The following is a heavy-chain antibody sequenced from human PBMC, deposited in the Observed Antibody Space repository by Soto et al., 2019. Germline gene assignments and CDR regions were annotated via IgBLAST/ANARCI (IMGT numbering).Heavy chain of an antibody. V-gene: IGHV1-18*01. CDR2: ISAYNGNT. D-gene: IGHD3-22*01. CDR1: GYTFTSYG. Sequence: ASVKVSCKASGYTFTSYGISWVRQAPGQGLEWMGWISAYNGNTNYAQKLQGRVTMTTDTSTSTAYMELRSLRSDDTAVYYCARTTYYYDSSGYYYVYLGPFDIWGEGSMVTVAS. CDR3: ARTTYYYDSSGYYYVYLGPFDI. J-gene: IGHJ3*02.